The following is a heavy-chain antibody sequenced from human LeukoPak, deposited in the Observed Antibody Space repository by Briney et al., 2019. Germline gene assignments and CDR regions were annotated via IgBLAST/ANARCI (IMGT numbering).Heavy chain of an antibody. CDR3: ARGAYYDILTGYFAFDI. J-gene: IGHJ3*02. Sequence: SETLSLTCTVSGYSISSDYYWGWIRQPPGKGLEWIGSIYHSGSTYYNPSLKSRVTISVDTSKNQFSLKLSSVTAADTAVYYCARGAYYDILTGYFAFDIWGQGTMVTVSS. D-gene: IGHD3-9*01. CDR2: IYHSGST. V-gene: IGHV4-38-2*02. CDR1: GYSISSDYY.